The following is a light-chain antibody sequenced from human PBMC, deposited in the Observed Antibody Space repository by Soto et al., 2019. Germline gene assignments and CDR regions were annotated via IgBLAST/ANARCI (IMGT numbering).Light chain of an antibody. CDR2: DAS. V-gene: IGKV3-11*01. CDR3: QQRSNWPPLT. CDR1: QSVGSD. Sequence: EIVMTQSPATRSVSPVSRATLSCRVSQSVGSDLAWYQQKPGQAPRLLIYDASNRATGIPARFSGSGSGTDFTLTISSLEPEDFAVYYCQQRSNWPPLTFGGGTKVDIK. J-gene: IGKJ4*01.